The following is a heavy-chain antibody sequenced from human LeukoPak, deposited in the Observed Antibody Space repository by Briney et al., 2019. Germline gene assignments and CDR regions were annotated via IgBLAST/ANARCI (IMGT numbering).Heavy chain of an antibody. J-gene: IGHJ4*02. CDR3: GRVGGYSSQQLIPLFHY. D-gene: IGHD6-13*01. CDR2: IYHSGST. V-gene: IGHV4-30-2*01. Sequence: SQTLSLTCAVSGGSISSGGYSWSWIRQPPGKGLEWLGYIYHSGSTYYNPSLKSRVTISVDRSKNQFSLKLSSVTAAAPAVYYCGRVGGYSSQQLIPLFHYGGQGTLVTVSS. CDR1: GGSISSGGYS.